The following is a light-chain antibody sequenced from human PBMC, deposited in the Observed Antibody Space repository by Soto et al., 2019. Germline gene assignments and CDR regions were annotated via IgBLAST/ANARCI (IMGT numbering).Light chain of an antibody. Sequence: QSVLTQPPSASGTPGQRVTISCSGSSSNIGSNTVNWYQQLPGTAPKLLIYSNNERPSWVPDRFSGSKSGTSASLAISGLQSEDEADFYCAAWDDSLNAYVIGTGTKLTVL. V-gene: IGLV1-44*01. CDR3: AAWDDSLNAYV. CDR2: SNN. J-gene: IGLJ1*01. CDR1: SSNIGSNT.